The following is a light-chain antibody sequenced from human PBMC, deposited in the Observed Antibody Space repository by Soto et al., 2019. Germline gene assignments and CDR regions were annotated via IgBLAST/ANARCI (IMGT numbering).Light chain of an antibody. CDR3: QQLNSYLALT. CDR2: AAS. Sequence: DIQLTQSPSFLSASVGDRVTITCRASQGISSYLAWYQQKPGKDPKLLIYAASTLQSGVPSRFSGSGSGTEFTLTISSLQPEDFATYYCQQLNSYLALTFGGGTKVEIK. J-gene: IGKJ4*01. V-gene: IGKV1-9*01. CDR1: QGISSY.